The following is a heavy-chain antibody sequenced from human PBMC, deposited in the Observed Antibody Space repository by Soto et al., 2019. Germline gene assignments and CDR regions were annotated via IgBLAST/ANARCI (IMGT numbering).Heavy chain of an antibody. D-gene: IGHD2-8*01. CDR2: ISTSSHYI. V-gene: IGHV3-21*02. CDR1: GSSFSVSI. J-gene: IGHJ6*03. Sequence: EVQLVESGGDLVKPGESLRLSCAASGSSFSVSIMNWVRQAPGKGLEWVSSISTSSHYIYYADSVKGRFAIFRDNAKNSLHLQMDNLRAEDTAVYYCARGKQCTDGICSFSEYSYYIDFWGKGTTVTVSS. CDR3: ARGKQCTDGICSFSEYSYYIDF.